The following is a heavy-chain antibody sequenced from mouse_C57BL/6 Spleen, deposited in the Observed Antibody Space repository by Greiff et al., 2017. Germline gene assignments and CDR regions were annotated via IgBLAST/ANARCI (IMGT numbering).Heavy chain of an antibody. CDR3: ARGEDRYGNYDY. D-gene: IGHD2-1*01. V-gene: IGHV1-81*01. Sequence: VKLQESGAELARPGASVKLSCKASGYTFTSYGISWVKQRTGQGLEWIGEIYPRSGNTYYNEKFKGKATLTADKSSSTAYMELRSLTSEDSAVYFCARGEDRYGNYDYWGQGTTLTVSS. CDR2: IYPRSGNT. CDR1: GYTFTSYG. J-gene: IGHJ2*01.